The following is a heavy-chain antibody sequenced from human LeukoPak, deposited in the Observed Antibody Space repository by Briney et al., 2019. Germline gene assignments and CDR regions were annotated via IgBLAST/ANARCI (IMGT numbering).Heavy chain of an antibody. CDR2: IYYSGST. V-gene: IGHV4-59*01. CDR1: GGSISSYY. D-gene: IGHD2-8*01. Sequence: PSETLSLTCTVSGGSISSYYWSWIRQPPGKGLEWIGYIYYSGSTNYDPSLKSRVTISVDTSKNQFSLKLSSVTAADTAVYYCARAMYGNDAFDIWGQGTMVTVSS. J-gene: IGHJ3*02. CDR3: ARAMYGNDAFDI.